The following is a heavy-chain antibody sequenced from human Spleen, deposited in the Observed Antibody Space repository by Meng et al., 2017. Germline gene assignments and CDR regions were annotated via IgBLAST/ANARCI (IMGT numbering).Heavy chain of an antibody. V-gene: IGHV4-38-2*01. Sequence: SETLSLTCAVSGYSITGSYNWGWIRQPPGKGLEWLGHIYHSGSTYYNPSLKSRVTISVDTSKNQFSLKLTSVAAADTAVYYCARVTSGWSGPAYWGQGTLVTVST. CDR1: GYSITGSYN. J-gene: IGHJ4*02. CDR3: ARVTSGWSGPAY. CDR2: IYHSGST. D-gene: IGHD6-19*01.